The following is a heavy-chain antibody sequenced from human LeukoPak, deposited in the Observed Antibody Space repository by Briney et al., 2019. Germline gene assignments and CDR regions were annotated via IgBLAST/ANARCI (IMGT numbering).Heavy chain of an antibody. J-gene: IGHJ4*02. CDR3: ATAAAYCGGDCYAPLDY. D-gene: IGHD2-21*02. CDR1: GYTLTELS. CDR2: FDPEDGET. Sequence: ASVKVSCKVSGYTLTELSMHWVRQAPGKGLEWMGGFDPEDGETIYAQKFQGRVTMTEDTPTDTAYMELSSLRSEDTAVYYCATAAAYCGGDCYAPLDYWGQGTLVTVSS. V-gene: IGHV1-24*01.